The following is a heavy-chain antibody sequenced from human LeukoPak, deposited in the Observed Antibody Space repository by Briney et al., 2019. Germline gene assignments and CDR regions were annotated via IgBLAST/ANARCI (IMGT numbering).Heavy chain of an antibody. Sequence: RXXRLSCAASGFTFDDYAIHWVRQAPGKGLEWVSGISWNSGSIGYADSVKGRFTISRDNAKNSLYLQMNSLRAEDMALYYCAKGEITMVRGVITNWGQGTLVTVSS. J-gene: IGHJ4*02. CDR3: AKGEITMVRGVITN. D-gene: IGHD3-10*01. V-gene: IGHV3-9*03. CDR2: ISWNSGSI. CDR1: GFTFDDYA.